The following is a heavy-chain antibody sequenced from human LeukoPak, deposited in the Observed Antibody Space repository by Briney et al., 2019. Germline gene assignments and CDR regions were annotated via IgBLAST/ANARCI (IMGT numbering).Heavy chain of an antibody. D-gene: IGHD2-21*01. CDR3: ARLGHCGETNCYSDFYYMDV. J-gene: IGHJ6*03. CDR2: IIPVFEKP. CDR1: GGTFSNYA. V-gene: IGHV1-69*13. Sequence: ASVKVSCKASGGTFSNYAVSWVRQAPGQGLEWMGGIIPVFEKPNYARKFQDRVTITADESTATAYMELSSLTSEDAAIYFCARLGHCGETNCYSDFYYMDVWGKGTTVIVSS.